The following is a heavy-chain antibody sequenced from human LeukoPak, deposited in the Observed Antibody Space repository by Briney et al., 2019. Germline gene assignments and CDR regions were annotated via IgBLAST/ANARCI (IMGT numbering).Heavy chain of an antibody. CDR1: GGSFSGYY. Sequence: SETLSLTCAVYGGSFSGYYWSWIRQPPGKGLEWIGEINHSGSTNYNPSLKSRVTISVDTSKNQFSLKLSSVTAADTAVYYCASRPPYYYGMDVWGRGTTVTVSS. CDR2: INHSGST. V-gene: IGHV4-34*01. CDR3: ASRPPYYYGMDV. D-gene: IGHD6-6*01. J-gene: IGHJ6*02.